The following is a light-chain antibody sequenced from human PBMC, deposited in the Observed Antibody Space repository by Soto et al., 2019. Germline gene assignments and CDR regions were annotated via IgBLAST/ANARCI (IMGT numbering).Light chain of an antibody. CDR2: GAS. Sequence: EIVLTQSPGTLSLSPGERATLSCRASQSVSSSYLAWYQQKPGQAPRLLIYGASSRATGIPDRFSGSGSGTDFTLTISSLEPEDFAVYYCQQYDSSLRTFGQGTKVEIK. V-gene: IGKV3-20*01. CDR1: QSVSSSY. CDR3: QQYDSSLRT. J-gene: IGKJ1*01.